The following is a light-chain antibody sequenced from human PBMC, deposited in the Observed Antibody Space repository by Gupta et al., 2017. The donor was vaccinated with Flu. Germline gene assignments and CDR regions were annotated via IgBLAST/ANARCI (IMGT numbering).Light chain of an antibody. CDR2: EGS. Sequence: QPALTQPASVSGSPGQSITISCTGTSSDVGSYNLVSWYQQHPGRAPKLMIYEGSKRPSGVSNRFSDSKSGNTASLTISGLQAEDEADYYCCSYAGSSTYVVFGGGTELTVL. V-gene: IGLV2-23*01. CDR3: CSYAGSSTYVV. J-gene: IGLJ2*01. CDR1: SSDVGSYNL.